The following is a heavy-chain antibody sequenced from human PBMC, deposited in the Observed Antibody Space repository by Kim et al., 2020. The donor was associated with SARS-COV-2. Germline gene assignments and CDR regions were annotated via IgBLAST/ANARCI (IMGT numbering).Heavy chain of an antibody. CDR3: ATGDY. V-gene: IGHV4-39*01. J-gene: IGHJ4*02. Sequence: IYPMGTHHYNPSLKSRVTISVDTSKNQFSLDLSSVTAADTAVYYCATGDYWGQGTLVTVSS. CDR2: IYPMGTH.